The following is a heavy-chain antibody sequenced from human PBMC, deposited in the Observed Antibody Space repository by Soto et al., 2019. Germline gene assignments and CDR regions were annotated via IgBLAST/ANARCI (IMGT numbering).Heavy chain of an antibody. CDR1: GYTYSNYG. D-gene: IGHD3-9*01. CDR3: VRGYDIWGEDGFDP. V-gene: IGHV1-18*01. J-gene: IGHJ5*02. Sequence: QVQLVQSGTEVKKPGASVKVSCKASGYTYSNYGISWVRQAPGQGLEWMGWISDFEAGANYGQRFRGRVTLTIDTSTSTAYMELRRLTSDDTAVYYCVRGYDIWGEDGFDPWGQGTLVIVSS. CDR2: ISDFEAGA.